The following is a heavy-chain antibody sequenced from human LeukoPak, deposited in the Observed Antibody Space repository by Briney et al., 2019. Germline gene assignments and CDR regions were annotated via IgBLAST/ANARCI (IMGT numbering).Heavy chain of an antibody. Sequence: SETLSLTCAVSGYSISSGCYWGWIRQPPGKGLEWIGSIYHSGSTYYNPSLKSRVTISVDTSKNQFSLKLSSVTAADTAVYYCARVWGDQSSFDYWGQGTLVTVSS. D-gene: IGHD3-16*01. J-gene: IGHJ4*02. CDR3: ARVWGDQSSFDY. V-gene: IGHV4-38-2*01. CDR2: IYHSGST. CDR1: GYSISSGCY.